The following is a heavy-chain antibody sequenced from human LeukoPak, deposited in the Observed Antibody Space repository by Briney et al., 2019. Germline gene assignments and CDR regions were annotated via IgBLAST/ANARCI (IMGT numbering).Heavy chain of an antibody. CDR1: GFTVSSHY. J-gene: IGHJ4*02. V-gene: IGHV3-53*01. CDR3: PILDSSGWYCFDY. Sequence: GGSLRLSCAASGFTVSSHYMTWVRQVPGKGLEWVSAIYSGGSTYYADSVKGRFTISRDNSKNTGYLQMNSLRAEATALCQCPILDSSGWYCFDYWGQXTLVXASS. CDR2: IYSGGST. D-gene: IGHD6-19*01.